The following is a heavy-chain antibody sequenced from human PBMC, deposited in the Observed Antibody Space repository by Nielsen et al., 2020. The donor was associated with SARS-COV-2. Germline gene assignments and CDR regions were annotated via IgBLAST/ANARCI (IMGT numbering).Heavy chain of an antibody. Sequence: APVKVSCKASGYTFTSYGISWVRQAPGQGLEWMGWISAYNGNTNYAQKLQGRVTMTTDTSTSTAYMELRSLRSDDTAVYYCAREALIVGATIPTFDYWGQGTLVTVSS. D-gene: IGHD1-26*01. CDR1: GYTFTSYG. J-gene: IGHJ4*02. V-gene: IGHV1-18*01. CDR3: AREALIVGATIPTFDY. CDR2: ISAYNGNT.